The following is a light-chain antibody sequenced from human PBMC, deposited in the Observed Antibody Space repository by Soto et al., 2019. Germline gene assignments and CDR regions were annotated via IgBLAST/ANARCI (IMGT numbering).Light chain of an antibody. Sequence: QSALTQPPSASGSPGQSVTISCTGTSSDVGTHGYVSWYQQPAGKAPKLMIYDVTQRPSGVPDRFSGSKSDNTASLTVSGLQAEDEADYYCMCYAGGNNWVFGGGTKVTVL. CDR2: DVT. CDR3: MCYAGGNNWV. V-gene: IGLV2-8*01. J-gene: IGLJ3*02. CDR1: SSDVGTHGY.